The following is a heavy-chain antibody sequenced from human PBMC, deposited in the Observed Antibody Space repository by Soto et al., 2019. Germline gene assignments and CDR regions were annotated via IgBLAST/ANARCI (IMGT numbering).Heavy chain of an antibody. CDR1: GGSISSGDYY. D-gene: IGHD3-10*01. CDR3: ARVFRFLHTYYYGSGSYYFEFDP. V-gene: IGHV4-30-4*01. CDR2: IYYSGST. Sequence: SETLSLTCTVSGGSISSGDYYWSWIRQPPGKGLEWIGYIYYSGSTYYNPSLKSRVTISVDTSKNQFSLKLSSVTAADTAVYYCARVFRFLHTYYYGSGSYYFEFDPWGQGTLVTVSS. J-gene: IGHJ5*02.